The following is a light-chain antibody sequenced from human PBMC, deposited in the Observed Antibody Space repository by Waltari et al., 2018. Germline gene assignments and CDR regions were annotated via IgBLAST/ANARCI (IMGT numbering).Light chain of an antibody. J-gene: IGLJ3*02. CDR3: VLYMGGAVL. CDR1: SCSVSTNYY. V-gene: IGLV8-61*01. Sequence: QTVVTQEPSFSVSPGGTVTPTCGLSSCSVSTNYYTSWYQQTPGQAPRPLIYSTDTRSSGVPDRFSGSILGNKAVLTITGAQAHDEADYHCVLYMGGAVLFGGGTKLTVL. CDR2: STD.